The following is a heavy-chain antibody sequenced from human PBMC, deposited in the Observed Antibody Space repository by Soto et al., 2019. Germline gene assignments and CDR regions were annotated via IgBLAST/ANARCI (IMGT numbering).Heavy chain of an antibody. CDR1: GFTFSSYS. J-gene: IGHJ6*02. V-gene: IGHV3-21*01. D-gene: IGHD2-15*01. CDR3: ASVDIVVVVAATPENGMDV. CDR2: ISSSSSYI. Sequence: PGGSLRLSCAASGFTFSSYSMNWVRQAPGKGLEWVSSISSSSSYIYYADSVKGRFTIPRDNAKNSLYLQMNSLRAEDTAVYYCASVDIVVVVAATPENGMDVWGQGTTVTVSS.